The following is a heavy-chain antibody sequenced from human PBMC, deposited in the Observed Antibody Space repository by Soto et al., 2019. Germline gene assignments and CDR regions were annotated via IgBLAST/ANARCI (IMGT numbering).Heavy chain of an antibody. CDR2: ISAYNGNT. J-gene: IGHJ4*02. CDR3: AREPNYFDY. Sequence: ASLKVSCKSSGYTCTSYGISWVRQAPGQGLEWMGWISAYNGNTNYAQKLQGRVTMTTDKSTSKAYMELRSLRSDDTAVYYCAREPNYFDYWGQGNLVTVSS. CDR1: GYTCTSYG. V-gene: IGHV1-18*01.